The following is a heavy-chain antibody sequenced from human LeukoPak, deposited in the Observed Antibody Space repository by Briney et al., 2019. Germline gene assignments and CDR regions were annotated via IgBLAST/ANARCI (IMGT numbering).Heavy chain of an antibody. J-gene: IGHJ4*02. V-gene: IGHV3-21*01. CDR3: ARLFWSGYYLDY. CDR1: GFTFSSYS. D-gene: IGHD3-3*01. Sequence: GGSLRLSCAASGFTFSSYSMNWARQAPGKGLEWVSSISSSSSYIYYADSVKGRFTISRDNAKNSLYLQMNSLRAEDTAVYYCARLFWSGYYLDYWGQGTLVTVSS. CDR2: ISSSSSYI.